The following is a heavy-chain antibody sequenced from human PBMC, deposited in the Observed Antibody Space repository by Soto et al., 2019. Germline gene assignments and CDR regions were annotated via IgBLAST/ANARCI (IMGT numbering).Heavy chain of an antibody. CDR3: AALLQGSSGWERWFDP. D-gene: IGHD6-19*01. Sequence: QVHLQESGPGLVKPSETLSLTCSVSNGSISSDYWSWIRQPPGKGLEWIGYIHNSGSRNYNPSLTSRLTISLYTSKNQISLKLRSVTAADTAVYYCAALLQGSSGWERWFDPWGQGTLVTVSS. V-gene: IGHV4-59*01. CDR1: NGSISSDY. CDR2: IHNSGSR. J-gene: IGHJ5*02.